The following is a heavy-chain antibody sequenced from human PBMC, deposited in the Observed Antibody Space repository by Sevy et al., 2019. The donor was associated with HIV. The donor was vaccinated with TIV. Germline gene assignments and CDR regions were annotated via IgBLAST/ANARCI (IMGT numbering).Heavy chain of an antibody. J-gene: IGHJ6*02. CDR3: ARDPRYCSSTSCYTGPLDV. CDR2: ISSSSTI. CDR1: GFTFSSYS. Sequence: GGSLRLSCAASGFTFSSYSMNWVRQAPGKGLEWVSYISSSSTIYYADSVKGRFTISRDNAKNSLYLQMNSLRAEDTAVYYCARDPRYCSSTSCYTGPLDVWGQGTTVTVSS. D-gene: IGHD2-2*02. V-gene: IGHV3-48*01.